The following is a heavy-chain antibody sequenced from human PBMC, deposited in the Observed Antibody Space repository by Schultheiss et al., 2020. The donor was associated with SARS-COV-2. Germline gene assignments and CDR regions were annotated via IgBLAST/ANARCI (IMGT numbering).Heavy chain of an antibody. CDR3: ARHEPRPNWFDP. Sequence: SETLSLTCTVSGGSISSYYWSWIRQPPGKGLEWIGYIYYSGSTNYNPSLKSRVTISVDTSKNQFSLKLSSVTAADTAVYYCARHEPRPNWFDPWGQGTLVTVSS. J-gene: IGHJ5*02. CDR2: IYYSGST. CDR1: GGSISSYY. V-gene: IGHV4-59*08.